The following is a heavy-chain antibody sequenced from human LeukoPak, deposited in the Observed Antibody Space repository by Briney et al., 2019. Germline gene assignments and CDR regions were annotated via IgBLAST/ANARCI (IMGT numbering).Heavy chain of an antibody. V-gene: IGHV4-59*01. CDR2: IYYSGST. CDR3: ARGLTRYYYYGMDV. Sequence: PSETLSLTCTVSGGSISRYYWSWIRQPPGKGLEWIGYIYYSGSTNYNPSLKSRVTISVDTSKNQFSLKLSSVTAADTAVYYCARGLTRYYYYGMDVWGQGTAVTVSS. CDR1: GGSISRYY. J-gene: IGHJ6*02. D-gene: IGHD2-21*02.